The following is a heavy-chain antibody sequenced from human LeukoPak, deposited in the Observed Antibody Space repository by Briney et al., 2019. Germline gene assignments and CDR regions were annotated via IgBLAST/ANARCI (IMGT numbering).Heavy chain of an antibody. V-gene: IGHV1-69*06. J-gene: IGHJ5*02. Sequence: GSSVKVSCKASGGTFSSYAISWVRQAPGQGLEWMGGIIPIFGTANYAQKFQGRVTITVDKSTSTAYMELSSLRSEDTAVYYCARGGSPYPGVGVMDSNWFDPWGQGTLVTVSS. CDR3: ARGGSPYPGVGVMDSNWFDP. CDR2: IIPIFGTA. D-gene: IGHD3-16*01. CDR1: GGTFSSYA.